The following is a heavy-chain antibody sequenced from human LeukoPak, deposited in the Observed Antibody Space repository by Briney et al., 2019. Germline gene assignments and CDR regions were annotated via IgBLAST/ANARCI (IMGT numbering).Heavy chain of an antibody. Sequence: SETLSLTCTVSGGSISSGDYYWSWIRQPPGKGLAWIGYIYYSGSTYYNPSLKSRLTISVDTSKNQFSLKLSSVTAADTAVYYRARVVDFDSSGYLFDFWGQGTLVTVSS. J-gene: IGHJ4*02. V-gene: IGHV4-30-4*01. CDR3: ARVVDFDSSGYLFDF. CDR2: IYYSGST. D-gene: IGHD3-22*01. CDR1: GGSISSGDYY.